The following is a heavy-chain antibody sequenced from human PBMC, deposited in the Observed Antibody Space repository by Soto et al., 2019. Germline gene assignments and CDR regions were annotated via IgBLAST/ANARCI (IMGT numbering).Heavy chain of an antibody. V-gene: IGHV1-2*04. J-gene: IGHJ6*02. Sequence: GASVKVSCKASGYTFTGYYMHWVRQAPGQGLEWMGWINPNSGGTDYAQKFQGWVTMTRDTSISTAYMELSRLRSDDTAVYYCARDIAAAGTGSYGMDVWGQGXTVTVSS. CDR1: GYTFTGYY. CDR2: INPNSGGT. D-gene: IGHD6-13*01. CDR3: ARDIAAAGTGSYGMDV.